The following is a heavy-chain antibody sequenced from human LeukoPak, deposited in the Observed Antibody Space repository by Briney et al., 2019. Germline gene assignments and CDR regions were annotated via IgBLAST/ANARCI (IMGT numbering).Heavy chain of an antibody. CDR1: GGSFSGYY. V-gene: IGHV4-34*01. Sequence: SETLSLTCAVYGGSFSGYYWSWIRQPPGKGLEWIREINHSGSTNYNPSLKSRVTISVDTSKNQFSLKLSSVTAADTAVYYCARAPYGDYVGVYFDYWGQGTLVTVSS. CDR2: INHSGST. CDR3: ARAPYGDYVGVYFDY. D-gene: IGHD4-17*01. J-gene: IGHJ4*02.